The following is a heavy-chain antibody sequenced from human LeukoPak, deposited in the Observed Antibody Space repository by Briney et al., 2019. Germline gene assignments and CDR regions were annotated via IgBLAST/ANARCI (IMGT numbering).Heavy chain of an antibody. CDR2: ISGSGGST. CDR1: GFTFRSYS. CDR3: ARGGAARTDF. V-gene: IGHV3-23*01. J-gene: IGHJ4*02. Sequence: GGSLRLSCAASGFTFRSYSMNWVRQAPGKGLEWVSGISGSGGSTNYADSVKGRFTISRDNSKNSLYLQMNSLRVEDTAVYYCARGGAARTDFWGQGTLVTVSS. D-gene: IGHD6-6*01.